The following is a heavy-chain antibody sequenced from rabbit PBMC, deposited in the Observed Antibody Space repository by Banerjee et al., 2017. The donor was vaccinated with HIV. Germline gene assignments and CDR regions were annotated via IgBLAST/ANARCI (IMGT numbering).Heavy chain of an antibody. CDR2: IGTRDGST. J-gene: IGHJ4*01. D-gene: IGHD5-1*01. CDR3: ARDLVGVIGWDFYL. CDR1: GIDFSNYYY. Sequence: QEQLEESGGGLVKPGGTLTLTCKPSGIDFSNYYYMYWVRQAPGKGLELIAWIGTRDGSTYYASWVNGRFTISRTSSTTVTLRMTSLTAADRAAYFCARDLVGVIGWDFYLWGQGTLVTVS. V-gene: IGHV1S43*01.